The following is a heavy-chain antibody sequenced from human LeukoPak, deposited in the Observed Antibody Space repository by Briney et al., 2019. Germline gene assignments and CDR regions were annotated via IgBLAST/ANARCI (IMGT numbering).Heavy chain of an antibody. D-gene: IGHD3-10*01. CDR2: INHSGST. V-gene: IGHV4-34*01. J-gene: IGHJ3*02. CDR3: ASPRTGGAFDI. Sequence: SETLSLTCAVYGGSFSGYYWSWIRQPPGKGLEWIGEINHSGSTYYNPSLKSRVTISVDTSKNQFSLKLSSVTAADTAVYYCASPRTGGAFDIWGQGTMVTVSS. CDR1: GGSFSGYY.